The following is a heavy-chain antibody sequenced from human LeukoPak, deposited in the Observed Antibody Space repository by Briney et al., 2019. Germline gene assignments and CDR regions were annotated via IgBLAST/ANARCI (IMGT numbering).Heavy chain of an antibody. CDR2: INPNDGST. CDR3: PRVVSLAAGTMSLGF. V-gene: IGHV1-46*01. J-gene: IGHJ4*02. CDR1: GYTFTTYI. D-gene: IGHD6-13*01. Sequence: ASVKVSCKASGYTFTTYIIHWVRQAPGQGLEWMGIINPNDGSTSYAQKFQGRVTMTRDTSTTTDYMELSRLRSEATAMNSFPRVVSLAAGTMSLGFWGQGTLVTVSS.